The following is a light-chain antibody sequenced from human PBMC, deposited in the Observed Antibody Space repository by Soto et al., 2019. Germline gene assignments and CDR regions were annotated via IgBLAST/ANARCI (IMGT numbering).Light chain of an antibody. J-gene: IGKJ5*01. CDR1: ESVSSN. V-gene: IGKV3-15*01. CDR3: QKYNSWPPIT. CDR2: GAS. Sequence: EVVMTQSPATLSVSPGERATLSCRASESVSSNLAWYQQRPGQAPRLVIYGASTRATGIPDRFSGGGSGTEFTLTISRLQSEDFAVYYCQKYNSWPPITFGQGTRLEIK.